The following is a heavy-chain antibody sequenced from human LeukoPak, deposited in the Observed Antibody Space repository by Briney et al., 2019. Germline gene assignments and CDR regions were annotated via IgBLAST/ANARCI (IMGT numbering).Heavy chain of an antibody. CDR3: AKEDDSSGCFDY. D-gene: IGHD3-22*01. CDR1: GFTFSSYG. Sequence: GGSLRLSCAASGFTFSSYGMHWVRQAPGKGLEWVAVISYDGSNKYYADSVKGRFTISRGNSKNTLYLQMNSLRAEDTAVYYCAKEDDSSGCFDYWGQGTLVTVSS. CDR2: ISYDGSNK. J-gene: IGHJ4*02. V-gene: IGHV3-30*18.